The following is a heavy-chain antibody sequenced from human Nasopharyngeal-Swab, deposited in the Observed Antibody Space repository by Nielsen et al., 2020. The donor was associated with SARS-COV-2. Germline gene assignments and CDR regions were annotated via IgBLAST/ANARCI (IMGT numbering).Heavy chain of an antibody. CDR2: ITPTFETT. CDR3: EKERSDHITGNPYGMDV. J-gene: IGHJ6*02. D-gene: IGHD1-14*01. CDR1: GGTFRNSA. Sequence: SVKVSCKVSGGTFRNSAIFWVRQAPGQGLEWMGGITPTFETTNYARKFQGRVRMTADKPTTTVYLELSKLRSEDTAVYYCEKERSDHITGNPYGMDVWGQGTTVTVSS. V-gene: IGHV1-69*06.